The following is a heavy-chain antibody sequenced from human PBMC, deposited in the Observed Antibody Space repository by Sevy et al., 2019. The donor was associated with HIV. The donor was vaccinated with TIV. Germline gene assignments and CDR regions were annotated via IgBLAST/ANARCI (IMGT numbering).Heavy chain of an antibody. CDR2: IKQDGRKK. D-gene: IGHD5-12*01. Sequence: GGPLRLSFAASEFTFNSYGMTWVRRAPGKGREWVPNIKQDGRKKYNVDSVKGRFTISRDNSQNSLFLQMNTLRAEDTAVYYCAREGSPYDTYYYYYGMDVWGQGTTVTVSS. V-gene: IGHV3-7*01. CDR1: EFTFNSYG. CDR3: AREGSPYDTYYYYYGMDV. J-gene: IGHJ6*02.